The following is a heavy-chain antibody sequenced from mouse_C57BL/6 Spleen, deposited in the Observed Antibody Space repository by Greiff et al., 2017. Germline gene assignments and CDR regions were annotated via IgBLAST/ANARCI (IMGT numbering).Heavy chain of an antibody. V-gene: IGHV1-64*01. CDR2: IHPTSGST. J-gene: IGHJ2*01. D-gene: IGHD1-3*01. CDR1: GYTFTSYW. Sequence: QVQLQQPGAELVKPGASVKLSCKASGYTFTSYWMHWVKQRPGQGLEWIGTIHPTSGSTNYNEKFQSKATLTVDKSSSTAYMQLSSLTSEDSAVYYCARDDVDSGRDYWGQGTTLTVSS. CDR3: ARDDVDSGRDY.